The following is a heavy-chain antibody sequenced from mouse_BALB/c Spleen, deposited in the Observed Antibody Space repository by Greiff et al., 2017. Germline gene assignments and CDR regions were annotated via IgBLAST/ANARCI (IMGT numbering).Heavy chain of an antibody. CDR3: ARSGRNYFDY. CDR1: GYTFTSYW. J-gene: IGHJ2*01. V-gene: IGHV1-7*01. Sequence: VKLMESGAELAKPGASVKMSCKASGYTFTSYWMHWVKQRPGQGLEWIGYINPSTGYTEYNQKFKDKATLTADKSSSTAYMQLSSLTSEDSAVYYCARSGRNYFDYWGQGTTLTVSS. D-gene: IGHD3-2*02. CDR2: INPSTGYT.